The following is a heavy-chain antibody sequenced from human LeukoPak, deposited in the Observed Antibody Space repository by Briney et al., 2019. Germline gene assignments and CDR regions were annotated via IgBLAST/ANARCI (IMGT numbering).Heavy chain of an antibody. CDR1: GGSFSSSNW. CDR2: IYHSGST. V-gene: IGHV4-4*02. Sequence: SGTLSLTCAVSGGSFSSSNWWSWVRQPPGKGLEWIGEIYHSGSTNYNPSLKSRATISVDKSKNQFSLKLSSVTAADTAVYYCARGGVGYDSTVYYRSKVTFDIWGQGTMVTVSS. CDR3: ARGGVGYDSTVYYRSKVTFDI. D-gene: IGHD3-22*01. J-gene: IGHJ3*02.